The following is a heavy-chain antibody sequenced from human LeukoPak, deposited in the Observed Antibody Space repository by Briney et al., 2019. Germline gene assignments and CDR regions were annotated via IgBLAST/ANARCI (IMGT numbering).Heavy chain of an antibody. J-gene: IGHJ4*02. V-gene: IGHV3-74*01. CDR2: INTDGSTT. CDR1: VFTFSNDW. D-gene: IGHD1-26*01. Sequence: PGGSLRLSCAASVFTFSNDWMYWVRQAPGKGLVWVSRINTDGSTTTYAHSVKGRFTISRDNAKNTLYLQMNSLRVEDTAVYYCARGRGGSYHYWGQGPLVSVSS. CDR3: ARGRGGSYHY.